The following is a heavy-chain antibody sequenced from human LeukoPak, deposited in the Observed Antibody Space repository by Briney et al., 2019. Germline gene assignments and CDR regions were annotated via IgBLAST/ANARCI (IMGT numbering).Heavy chain of an antibody. CDR3: ARAGLSCGGDCYFFDY. CDR1: GFSFSAYW. CDR2: VNTDGSST. Sequence: GGSLRLSCAASGFSFSAYWMNWVRQVPGKGLVWVSRVNTDGSSTTYVDSVKGRFTISRDNAKNTLYLQMNSLRAEDTAVYYCARAGLSCGGDCYFFDYWGQGALVTVSS. D-gene: IGHD2-21*01. J-gene: IGHJ4*02. V-gene: IGHV3-74*01.